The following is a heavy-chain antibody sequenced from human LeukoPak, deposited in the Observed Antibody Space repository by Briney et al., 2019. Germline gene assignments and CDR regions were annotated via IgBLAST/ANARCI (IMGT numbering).Heavy chain of an antibody. Sequence: PGGSLRLTCAASGFRFSSYWMHWVRQAPGTGLVWVSRINSDGSTTSYADSVKGRFTISRDNSKNTLYLQMNSLRAEDTAVYYCAKKEYYYDSRGDLGAFDIWGQGTMVTVSS. V-gene: IGHV3-74*01. CDR2: INSDGSTT. D-gene: IGHD3-22*01. J-gene: IGHJ3*02. CDR1: GFRFSSYW. CDR3: AKKEYYYDSRGDLGAFDI.